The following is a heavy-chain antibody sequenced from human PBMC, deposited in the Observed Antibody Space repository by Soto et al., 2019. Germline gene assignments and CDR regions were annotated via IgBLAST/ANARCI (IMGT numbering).Heavy chain of an antibody. V-gene: IGHV3-11*06. J-gene: IGHJ4*02. CDR3: AKEYGRHDY. D-gene: IGHD4-17*01. Sequence: PGGSLRLSCAADGFTFSDYYMTWIRQAPGKGLEWVSYISSSSGYTNYADSVKGRFTISRDNAKSALDLQMNSLRAEDTAVYYSAKEYGRHDYSGQGTLVTVSS. CDR1: GFTFSDYY. CDR2: ISSSSGYT.